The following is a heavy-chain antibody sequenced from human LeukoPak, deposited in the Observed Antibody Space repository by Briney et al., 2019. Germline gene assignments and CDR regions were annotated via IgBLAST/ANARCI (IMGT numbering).Heavy chain of an antibody. CDR3: AKEYCSGGSCYREGYYFDY. J-gene: IGHJ4*02. D-gene: IGHD2-15*01. CDR2: ISGDGGST. Sequence: PGGSLRLSCAASGFTFDDYAMHWVRQAPGKGLEWVSLISGDGGSTYYADSVKGRFTIPRDNSKNSLYLQMNSLRTEDTALYYCAKEYCSGGSCYREGYYFDYWGQGTLVTVSS. V-gene: IGHV3-43*02. CDR1: GFTFDDYA.